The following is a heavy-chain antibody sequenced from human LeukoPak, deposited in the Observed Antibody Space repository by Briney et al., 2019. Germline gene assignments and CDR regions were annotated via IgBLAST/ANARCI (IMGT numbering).Heavy chain of an antibody. V-gene: IGHV3-23*01. J-gene: IGHJ4*02. CDR1: GFTFSSYV. D-gene: IGHD6-19*01. CDR2: IRGSDDST. Sequence: GGSLRLSCATSGFTFSSYVMSWVRQAPGRGLEWVSLIRGSDDSTYYADSVKGRFTISRDDSRKTLNLQMNSLRADDTAVYYSAKDKGDGSGWDVFDYWGQGTLVTVAS. CDR3: AKDKGDGSGWDVFDY.